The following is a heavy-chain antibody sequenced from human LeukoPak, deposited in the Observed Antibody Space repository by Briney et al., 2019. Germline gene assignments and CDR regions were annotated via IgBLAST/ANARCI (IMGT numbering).Heavy chain of an antibody. D-gene: IGHD5-24*01. Sequence: GGSLRLSCEASGFIFSNYAMSWLRQAPGKGLEWVSTIHDRNYYAHSVKGRFTISRDNSRSTLYLQMDSLRAEDTAVYYCAKDQPTDGYNSIWGRGTLVTVSS. CDR1: GFIFSNYA. CDR2: IHDRN. J-gene: IGHJ4*02. V-gene: IGHV3-23*01. CDR3: AKDQPTDGYNSI.